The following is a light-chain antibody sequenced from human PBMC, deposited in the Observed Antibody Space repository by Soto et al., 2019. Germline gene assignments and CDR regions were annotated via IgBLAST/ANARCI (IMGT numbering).Light chain of an antibody. CDR2: GAS. CDR1: QSVSSN. Sequence: EIVMTQSPATLSVSPGERATLSRRASQSVSSNLAWYEQKPGQAPRLLIYGASIRATGIPARFSGSGSGTEFTLTLSSLQSEDFAVYYCQQYTNWLTLGQGTKLEIK. J-gene: IGKJ2*01. V-gene: IGKV3D-15*01. CDR3: QQYTNWLT.